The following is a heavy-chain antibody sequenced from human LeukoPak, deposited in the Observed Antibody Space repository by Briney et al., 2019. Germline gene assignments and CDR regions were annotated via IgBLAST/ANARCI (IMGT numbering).Heavy chain of an antibody. CDR3: ATDRYYDILTGYYSKTVVRKNRFDY. Sequence: GGSLRLSCAASGFTFSNYALHWVRQAPGKGLEYVSAISSNGDATFYANSVKGRFTISRDNSKNALYLQMGSLRSEDTAVYYCATDRYYDILTGYYSKTVVRKNRFDYWGQGTLVTVSS. CDR2: ISSNGDAT. D-gene: IGHD3-9*01. V-gene: IGHV3-64*01. CDR1: GFTFSNYA. J-gene: IGHJ4*02.